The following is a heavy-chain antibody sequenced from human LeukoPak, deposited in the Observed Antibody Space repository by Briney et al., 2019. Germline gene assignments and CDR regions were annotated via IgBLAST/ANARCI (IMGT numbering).Heavy chain of an antibody. V-gene: IGHV3-23*01. CDR3: AKVTSHYYDSSGYLYFDY. Sequence: GGSLRLSCAASGFTFSSYAMSWVRQAPGKGLEWVSAISGSGGSTYYADSVKGRFTISRDNSKNTLYLQMNSLRAEDTAVYYCAKVTSHYYDSSGYLYFDYWGQGTLVTVSS. CDR2: ISGSGGST. D-gene: IGHD3-22*01. CDR1: GFTFSSYA. J-gene: IGHJ4*02.